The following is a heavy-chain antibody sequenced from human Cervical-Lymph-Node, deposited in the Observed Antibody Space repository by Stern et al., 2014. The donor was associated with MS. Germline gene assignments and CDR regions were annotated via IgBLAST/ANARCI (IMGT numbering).Heavy chain of an antibody. CDR3: ARHVQGFDY. Sequence: EVKLEESGAEVKKPGESLKISCKLSGYSFTLYYIAWVRQMPGKGLDWMGVIYPYDSDTTYSPSFQGQVTISADKSITTAYLQWSSLRASDTAMYYCARHVQGFDYWGQGTLVTVSS. V-gene: IGHV5-51*01. CDR1: GYSFTLYY. CDR2: IYPYDSDT. J-gene: IGHJ4*02.